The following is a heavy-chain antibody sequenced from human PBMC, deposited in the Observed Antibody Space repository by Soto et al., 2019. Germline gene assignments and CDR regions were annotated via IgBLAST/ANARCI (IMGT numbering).Heavy chain of an antibody. V-gene: IGHV3-23*01. CDR3: AKDAGDYHYYYYYYGMDV. J-gene: IGHJ6*02. D-gene: IGHD4-17*01. Sequence: GGSLRLSCAASGFTFSSYAMSWVRQAPGKGLEWVSAISGSGGSTYYADSVKGRFTISRDNSKNTLYLQMNSLRAEDTAVYYCAKDAGDYHYYYYYYGMDVWGQGTTVTVSS. CDR1: GFTFSSYA. CDR2: ISGSGGST.